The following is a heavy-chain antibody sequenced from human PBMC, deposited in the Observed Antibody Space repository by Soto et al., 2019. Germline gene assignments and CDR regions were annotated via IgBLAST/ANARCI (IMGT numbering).Heavy chain of an antibody. D-gene: IGHD7-27*01. CDR3: ARDRLIKLNDWGYYFDY. CDR2: ISYDGSNK. CDR1: GFTFSNYA. J-gene: IGHJ4*02. Sequence: GGSLRLSSAASGFTFSNYAMHWVRQAPGKGLEWVAVISYDGSNKYYADSVKGRFTISRDNSKNTLYLQMNSLRAEDTAVYYCARDRLIKLNDWGYYFDYWGQGTLVTVSS. V-gene: IGHV3-30-3*01.